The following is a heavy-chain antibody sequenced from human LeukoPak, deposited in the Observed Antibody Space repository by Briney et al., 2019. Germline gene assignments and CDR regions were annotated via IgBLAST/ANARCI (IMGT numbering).Heavy chain of an antibody. D-gene: IGHD5-18*01. CDR3: ARDHTAAFLDY. CDR1: GFTFSSYW. J-gene: IGHJ4*02. V-gene: IGHV3-74*01. CDR2: IDSDGSST. Sequence: GGSQRLSCAASGFTFSSYWMHWVRQAPGKGLVWVSRIDSDGSSTNYADSVKGRFTISRDNAKNTLYLQMNSLRAEDTAVYYCARDHTAAFLDYWGQGTLVTVSS.